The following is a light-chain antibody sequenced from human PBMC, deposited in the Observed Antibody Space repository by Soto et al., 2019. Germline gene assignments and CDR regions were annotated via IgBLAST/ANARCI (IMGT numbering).Light chain of an antibody. CDR3: SSYGGSNNWV. J-gene: IGLJ3*02. V-gene: IGLV2-8*01. CDR1: SSDVGDYNY. CDR2: EVS. Sequence: QSALTQPPSASGSPGQSVTISCTGTSSDVGDYNYVYWYQQHPGKAPKLMIYEVSKRPSGVPDRFSGSKSGNTASLTVSGLQAEDADYYCYSSYGGSNNWVFGGGTKLTVL.